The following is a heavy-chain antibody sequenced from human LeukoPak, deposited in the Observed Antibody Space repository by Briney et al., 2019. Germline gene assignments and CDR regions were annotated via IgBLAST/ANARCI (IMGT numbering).Heavy chain of an antibody. J-gene: IGHJ4*02. CDR2: IRYDGSNK. V-gene: IGHV3-30*02. Sequence: PGGSLRLSCAASGFTFSSYSMNWVRQAPGKGLEWVAFIRYDGSNKYYADSVKGRFTISRDNSKNTLYLQMNSLRAEDTAVYYCAKDLPGIAAAGLHYWGQGTLVTVSS. CDR1: GFTFSSYS. D-gene: IGHD6-13*01. CDR3: AKDLPGIAAAGLHY.